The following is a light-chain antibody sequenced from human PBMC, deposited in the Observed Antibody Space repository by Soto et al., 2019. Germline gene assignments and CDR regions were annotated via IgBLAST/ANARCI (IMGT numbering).Light chain of an antibody. CDR3: QQYNNWWT. CDR2: GAS. J-gene: IGKJ1*01. Sequence: EIVMTQSPAILSVSPGERATLSWRASQRVRNNLVWYQKKPGQAPRLLIYGASTRVTGIPARFSGSGSGTEFTLTISSLQSEDFAFYYCQQYNNWWTFGQGTRVDIK. V-gene: IGKV3-15*01. CDR1: QRVRNN.